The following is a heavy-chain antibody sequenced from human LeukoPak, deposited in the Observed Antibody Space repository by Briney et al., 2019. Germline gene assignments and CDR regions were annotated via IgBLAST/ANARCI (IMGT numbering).Heavy chain of an antibody. CDR3: AKDGYSSGRLNWFDP. J-gene: IGHJ5*02. CDR1: GFAFDEHG. CDR2: ISGSDGST. D-gene: IGHD6-19*01. V-gene: IGHV3-23*01. Sequence: PGGSLRLSCTASGFAFDEHGMSWVRQVPGKGLEWVSSISGSDGSTYYADSVRGRFTISRDNSKSALYLQMNSLRAEDTAVYHCAKDGYSSGRLNWFDPWGQGTLVTVSS.